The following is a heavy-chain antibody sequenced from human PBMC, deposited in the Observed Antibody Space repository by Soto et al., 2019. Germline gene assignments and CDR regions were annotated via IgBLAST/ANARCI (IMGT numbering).Heavy chain of an antibody. CDR1: GYTFTAYN. V-gene: IGHV1-3*01. CDR3: ARVAPSGGSVPRFDT. J-gene: IGHJ5*02. CDR2: INAGNGNT. Sequence: QVQLVQSGAEVKEPGASVRVSCKAFGYTFTAYNIHWLRQAPGQGLEWMGWINAGNGNTRSSRKFQGRVIITRDTSATTAYLEVDSLRSEDTAIYYGARVAPSGGSVPRFDTWGQGTLLTVSS. D-gene: IGHD3-10*01.